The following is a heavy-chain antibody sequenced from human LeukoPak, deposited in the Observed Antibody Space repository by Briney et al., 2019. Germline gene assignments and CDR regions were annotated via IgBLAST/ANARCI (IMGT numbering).Heavy chain of an antibody. Sequence: ALVKVSCKSSGFTFTDEYIHWVRQAPGQGLEWMGWINPYSGAINYAQKFQGRVTLTRDTSISTAYMELSRLTSGDTAVYYCARDPKSQLLLDYWGQGTLVTVSS. CDR1: GFTFTDEY. J-gene: IGHJ4*02. V-gene: IGHV1-2*02. D-gene: IGHD2-2*01. CDR2: INPYSGAI. CDR3: ARDPKSQLLLDY.